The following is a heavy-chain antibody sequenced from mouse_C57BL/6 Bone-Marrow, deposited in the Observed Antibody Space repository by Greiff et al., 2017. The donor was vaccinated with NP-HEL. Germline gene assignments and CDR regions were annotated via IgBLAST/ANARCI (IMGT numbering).Heavy chain of an antibody. CDR3: AKFQTLRSYYFDY. D-gene: IGHD1-1*01. CDR2: IYPRSGNT. V-gene: IGHV1-81*01. Sequence: QVQLKQSGAELARPGASVKLSCKASGYTFTSYGISWVKQRTGQGLEWIGEIYPRSGNTYYNEKFKGKATLTADKSSSTAYMELRSLTSEDSAVYFCAKFQTLRSYYFDYWGQGTTLTVSS. J-gene: IGHJ2*01. CDR1: GYTFTSYG.